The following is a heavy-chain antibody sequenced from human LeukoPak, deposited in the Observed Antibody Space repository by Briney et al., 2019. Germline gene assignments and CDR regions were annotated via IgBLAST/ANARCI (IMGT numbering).Heavy chain of an antibody. CDR3: ARLGKQLGDFDY. D-gene: IGHD6-13*01. Sequence: GESLKISCKGSGYSFTTYWIGWVRQIPGKGLGWMGIIYPGDSDTRYSPSFQGQVPISADKSISTAYLQWSSLKASDTAMYYCARLGKQLGDFDYWGQGTLVTVSS. CDR2: IYPGDSDT. J-gene: IGHJ4*02. CDR1: GYSFTTYW. V-gene: IGHV5-51*01.